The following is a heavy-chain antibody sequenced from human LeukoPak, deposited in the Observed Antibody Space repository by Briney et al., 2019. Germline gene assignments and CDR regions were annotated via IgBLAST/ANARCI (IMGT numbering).Heavy chain of an antibody. CDR1: GFTFSSYG. V-gene: IGHV3-30*18. D-gene: IGHD4-23*01. CDR3: AKDQGGLAQLLYYFDY. Sequence: GGSLRLSCAASGFTFSSYGMHWVRQAPGKGLEWVAVISYDGSNKYYADSVKGRFTISRDNSKNTLYLQMNSLRAEDTAVYYCAKDQGGLAQLLYYFDYWGQGTLVTVSS. CDR2: ISYDGSNK. J-gene: IGHJ4*02.